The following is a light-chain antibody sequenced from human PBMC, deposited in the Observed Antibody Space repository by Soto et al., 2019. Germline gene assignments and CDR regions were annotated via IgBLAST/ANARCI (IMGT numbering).Light chain of an antibody. Sequence: DIQMTQSPSTLSASLGDRVTLTCRASQSISSWLAWYQQKPGKAPKLLIYDASSLASGVPSRFSGSGSGTEFTLTISSLQPDDFATYYCQQYNSYPLTFGGGTKVDIK. J-gene: IGKJ4*01. V-gene: IGKV1-5*01. CDR2: DAS. CDR3: QQYNSYPLT. CDR1: QSISSW.